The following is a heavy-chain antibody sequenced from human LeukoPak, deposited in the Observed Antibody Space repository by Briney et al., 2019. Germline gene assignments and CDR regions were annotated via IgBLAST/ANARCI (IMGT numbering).Heavy chain of an antibody. CDR2: INHSGNT. V-gene: IGHV4-34*01. CDR3: ARGLGYSWNDGCPSWFDP. D-gene: IGHD1-1*01. Sequence: SETLSLNCAVSGGSFTGYSWTWIRQPPGKGLEWMGEINHSGNTNYNPSLKSRVIISVDTSKKQFSLKLRSVTAADTAMYYCARGLGYSWNDGCPSWFDPWGQGTLVTVSS. CDR1: GGSFTGYS. J-gene: IGHJ5*02.